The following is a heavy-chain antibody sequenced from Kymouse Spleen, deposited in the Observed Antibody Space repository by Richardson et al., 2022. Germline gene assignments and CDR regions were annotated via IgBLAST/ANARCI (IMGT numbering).Heavy chain of an antibody. V-gene: IGHV3-33*01. J-gene: IGHJ4*02. CDR3: ARRTGTTSSFDY. D-gene: IGHD1-7*01. CDR1: GFTFSSYG. Sequence: QVQLVESGGGVVQPGRSLRLSCAASGFTFSSYGMHWVRQAPGKGLEWVAVIWYDGSNKYYADSVKGRFTISRDNSKNTLYLQMNSLRAEDTAVYYCARRTGTTSSFDYWGQGTLVTVSS. CDR2: IWYDGSNK.